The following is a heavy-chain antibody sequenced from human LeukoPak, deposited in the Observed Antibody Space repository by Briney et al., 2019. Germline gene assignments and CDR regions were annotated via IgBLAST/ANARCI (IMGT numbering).Heavy chain of an antibody. CDR3: AKQDITSSYKSFDY. CDR2: ISHHGRNT. V-gene: IGHV3-23*01. Sequence: PGGSLRLSCAASGFTFSGYAMSWVRQPPGKGLEWVSTISHHGRNTYYADSVKGRFTISRDNSENTLYLQMDSLRAEDTAVYYCAKQDITSSYKSFDYWGQGTLVTVSS. CDR1: GFTFSGYA. J-gene: IGHJ4*02. D-gene: IGHD6-6*01.